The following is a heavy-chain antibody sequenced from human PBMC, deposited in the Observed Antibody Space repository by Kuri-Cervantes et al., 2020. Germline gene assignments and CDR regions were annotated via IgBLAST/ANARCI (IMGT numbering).Heavy chain of an antibody. CDR1: GGSISSYY. Sequence: SETLSLTCTVSGGSISSYYWGWIRQPPGKGLEWIGSIYYSGSTYYNPSLRSRVTISVDKSKNQYSLKLSSVTAADTAVYYCARGKYRQGLFDYWGQGTLVTVSS. CDR2: IYYSGST. V-gene: IGHV4-39*07. J-gene: IGHJ4*02. CDR3: ARGKYRQGLFDY. D-gene: IGHD2-2*01.